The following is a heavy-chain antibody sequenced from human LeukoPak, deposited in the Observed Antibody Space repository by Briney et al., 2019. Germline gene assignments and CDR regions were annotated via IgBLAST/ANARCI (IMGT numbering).Heavy chain of an antibody. Sequence: GGSLRLSCAASGFTWSDHAMIWVRQAPGKGLEWVSSISGSGAMTYYADSVKGRFTISRDNAMDTLYLQMNSLRADDTAVYYCAKDRVDRSGSQFDSWGQGSLVIVSS. CDR1: GFTWSDHA. CDR2: ISGSGAMT. CDR3: AKDRVDRSGSQFDS. V-gene: IGHV3-23*01. D-gene: IGHD3-10*01. J-gene: IGHJ4*02.